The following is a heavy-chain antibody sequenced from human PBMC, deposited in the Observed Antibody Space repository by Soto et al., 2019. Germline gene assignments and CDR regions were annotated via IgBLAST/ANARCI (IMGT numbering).Heavy chain of an antibody. CDR1: VGAISSSSSY. Sequence: QLQLQESCPGLVKPSETLSLTCTVSVGAISSSSSYWGWIRQPPGKGLEWIGSIYYSGSTYYNPSLKSRVTISVDTSKNQFSLKLSSVTAADTAVYYCARRSRYECSWSPRDYWGQGTLVTVSS. D-gene: IGHD6-13*01. V-gene: IGHV4-39*01. J-gene: IGHJ4*02. CDR3: ARRSRYECSWSPRDY. CDR2: IYYSGST.